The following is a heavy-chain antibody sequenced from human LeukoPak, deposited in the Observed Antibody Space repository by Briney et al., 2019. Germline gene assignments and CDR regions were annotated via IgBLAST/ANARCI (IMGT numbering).Heavy chain of an antibody. D-gene: IGHD3-10*01. CDR3: AREATITSLSWFDP. Sequence: SETLSLTCAVYGGSFSGYYWSWIRRPPGKGLEWIGEINHNGTTQYNPSLTSRVTISVDTSKNQFSLKLSPVTAADTAVYYCAREATITSLSWFDPWGQGTLVTVSS. CDR1: GGSFSGYY. CDR2: INHNGTT. V-gene: IGHV4-34*01. J-gene: IGHJ5*02.